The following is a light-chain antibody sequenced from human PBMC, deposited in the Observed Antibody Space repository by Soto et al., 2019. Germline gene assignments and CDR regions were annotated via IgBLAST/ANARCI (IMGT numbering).Light chain of an antibody. V-gene: IGKV3-20*01. CDR1: QSVSSSY. J-gene: IGKJ1*01. CDR3: QQYGSSPRT. CDR2: GAS. Sequence: EIVLTQSPGTLSLSPGERATLSCRASQSVSSSYLAWYQQKPGQAPRLLIYGASSRATGIPDRFNGSGSGTDFTLTISRLESEDVEVYYCQQYGSSPRTFGQGTKVEIK.